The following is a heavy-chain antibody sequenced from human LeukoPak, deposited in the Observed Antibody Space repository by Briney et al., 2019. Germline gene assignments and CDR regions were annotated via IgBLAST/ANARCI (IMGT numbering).Heavy chain of an antibody. V-gene: IGHV1-46*01. J-gene: IGHJ3*02. CDR1: GYTFTNYD. Sequence: ASVKVSCKASGYTFTNYDFNWVRQAPGQGLEWMGIINPSGGSTSYAQKFQGRVTMTRDTSTSTVYMELSSLRSEDTAVYYCARDDGYDSSGYLWNAFDIWGQGTMVTVSS. CDR3: ARDDGYDSSGYLWNAFDI. CDR2: INPSGGST. D-gene: IGHD3-22*01.